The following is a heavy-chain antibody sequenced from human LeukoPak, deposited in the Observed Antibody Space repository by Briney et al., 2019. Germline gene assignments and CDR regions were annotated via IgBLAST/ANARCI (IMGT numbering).Heavy chain of an antibody. J-gene: IGHJ4*02. CDR2: ISYDGSNK. D-gene: IGHD3-16*02. CDR3: ARGVPFYDYVWGSYPPDY. Sequence: PGGSLRLSCAASGFTFSSYAMHWVHQAPGKGLEWVAVISYDGSNKYYADSVKGRFTISRDNSKNTLYLQMNSLRAEDTAVYYCARGVPFYDYVWGSYPPDYWGQGTLVTVSS. V-gene: IGHV3-30-3*01. CDR1: GFTFSSYA.